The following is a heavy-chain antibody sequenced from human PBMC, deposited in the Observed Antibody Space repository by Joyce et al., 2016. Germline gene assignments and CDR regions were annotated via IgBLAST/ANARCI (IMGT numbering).Heavy chain of an antibody. CDR3: GRVDPTEQPIDY. J-gene: IGHJ4*02. CDR2: ISDNSRFI. D-gene: IGHD6-13*01. V-gene: IGHV3-21*01. Sequence: AASGFAFSTYTMSWVRQAPGKGLEWVSSISDNSRFIYYADSLKGGFTISRDNAKNSLYLQMNSLRAEDTAVYYCGRVDPTEQPIDYWGQGTLVTVSS. CDR1: GFAFSTYT.